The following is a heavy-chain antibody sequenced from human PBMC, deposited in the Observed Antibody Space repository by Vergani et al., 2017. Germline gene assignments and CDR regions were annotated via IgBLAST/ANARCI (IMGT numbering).Heavy chain of an antibody. CDR3: ARHSTVEWLVKLGWISP. V-gene: IGHV4-39*01. D-gene: IGHD6-19*01. CDR1: GASIRSSNYY. J-gene: IGHJ5*02. CDR2: IYYSGST. Sequence: QLQLQESGPGLVKPSATLSLTCSVSGASIRSSNYYWGWIRQPPGNGLEWIASIYYSGSTYYNPSLKSRVTISVDTSKNQFSLKLSSVTAADTAVYFWARHSTVEWLVKLGWISPWGQGILVTVSS.